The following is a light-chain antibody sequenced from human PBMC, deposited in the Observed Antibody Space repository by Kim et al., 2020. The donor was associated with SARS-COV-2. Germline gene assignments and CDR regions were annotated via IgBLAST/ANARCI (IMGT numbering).Light chain of an antibody. CDR1: QSISTY. CDR2: DAS. Sequence: EIVLTQSPATLSSSPEERATLSCRASQSISTYLAWYQQKPGQAPRLLIYDASNRATGIPARFSGSGSGTDFTLTISSLEPEDFAVYYCQQRGGWPLTFGQGTKVDIK. CDR3: QQRGGWPLT. V-gene: IGKV3-11*01. J-gene: IGKJ1*01.